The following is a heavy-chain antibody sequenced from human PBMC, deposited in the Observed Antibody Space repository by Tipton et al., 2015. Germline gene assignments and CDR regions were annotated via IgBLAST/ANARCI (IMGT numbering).Heavy chain of an antibody. V-gene: IGHV3-21*04. CDR1: GFNFRTYA. Sequence: GSLRLSCAASGFNFRTYAMSWVRQAPGKGLEWVSSLSGNSAFIYYADSVKGRFTISRDNAKNSLYLQMNSLRPEDTAFYYCAKDDSGSYYRTLDHWGQGALVTVSS. CDR2: LSGNSAFI. CDR3: AKDDSGSYYRTLDH. D-gene: IGHD1-26*01. J-gene: IGHJ4*02.